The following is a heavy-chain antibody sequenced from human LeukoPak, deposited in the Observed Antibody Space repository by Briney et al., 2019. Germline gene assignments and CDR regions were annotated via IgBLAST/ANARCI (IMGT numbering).Heavy chain of an antibody. J-gene: IGHJ4*02. CDR3: ARQKGGIQLWTIDY. Sequence: GGSLRLSCAASGFTFDDYGMSWVRQAPGKGLEGVSGINWNGGGTGYADSAKGRFPISRDNAKNSLYLQMSGLRAEDRAVYSCARQKGGIQLWTIDYWGQGTLVTVSS. CDR2: INWNGGGT. CDR1: GFTFDDYG. V-gene: IGHV3-20*04. D-gene: IGHD5-18*01.